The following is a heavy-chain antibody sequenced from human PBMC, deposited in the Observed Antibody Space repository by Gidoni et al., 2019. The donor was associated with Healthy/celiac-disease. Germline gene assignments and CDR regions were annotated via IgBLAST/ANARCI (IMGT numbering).Heavy chain of an antibody. V-gene: IGHV4-34*01. CDR2: INHSGST. CDR3: ARAPLKRRYFQH. Sequence: TCAVYGGSFSGYYWSWIRQPPGKGLEWIGEINHSGSTNYNPSLKSRVTISVDTSKNQFSLKLSSVTAADTAVYYCARAPLKRRYFQHWGQGTLVTVSS. D-gene: IGHD3-9*01. J-gene: IGHJ1*01. CDR1: GGSFSGYY.